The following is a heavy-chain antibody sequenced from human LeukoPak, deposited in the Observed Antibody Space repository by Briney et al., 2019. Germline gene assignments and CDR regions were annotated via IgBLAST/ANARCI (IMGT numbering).Heavy chain of an antibody. Sequence: GGSLRLSCAASGFTFSSYGMHWVRQAPGKGLEWVAFIRYDGSNKYYADSVKGRFTISRDNSKNTLYLQMNSLRAEDTAVYYCAKDGYGSGSFPIRLWSSYYYYYYMDVWGKGTTVTISS. J-gene: IGHJ6*03. V-gene: IGHV3-30*02. D-gene: IGHD3-10*01. CDR3: AKDGYGSGSFPIRLWSSYYYYYYMDV. CDR1: GFTFSSYG. CDR2: IRYDGSNK.